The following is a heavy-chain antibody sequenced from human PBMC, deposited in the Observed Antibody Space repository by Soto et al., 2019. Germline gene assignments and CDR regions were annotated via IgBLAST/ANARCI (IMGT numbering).Heavy chain of an antibody. V-gene: IGHV3-21*01. CDR1: GFTFSSYI. CDR2: ISSSSSYI. J-gene: IGHJ4*02. CDR3: ARSRMDSSGYFVY. D-gene: IGHD3-22*01. Sequence: GGSLRLSCAASGFTFSSYIMHWVRQAPGKGLEWVSSISSSSSYIYYADSVKGRFTISRDNAKNSLYLQMNSLRAEDTAVYYCARSRMDSSGYFVYWGQGTLVTVSS.